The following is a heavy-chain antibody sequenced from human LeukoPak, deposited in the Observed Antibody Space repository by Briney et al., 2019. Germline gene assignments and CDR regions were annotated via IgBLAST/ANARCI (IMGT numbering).Heavy chain of an antibody. CDR2: INHSGST. Sequence: PSETLSLTCAVYGGSFSGYYWSWIRQPPGKGLEWIGEINHSGSTNYNPSLKSRVTISVDTSKNQFSLKLSSVTAADTAVYYCARLGYVWGSYRPPDYWGQGTLVTVSS. D-gene: IGHD3-16*02. CDR3: ARLGYVWGSYRPPDY. J-gene: IGHJ4*02. CDR1: GGSFSGYY. V-gene: IGHV4-34*01.